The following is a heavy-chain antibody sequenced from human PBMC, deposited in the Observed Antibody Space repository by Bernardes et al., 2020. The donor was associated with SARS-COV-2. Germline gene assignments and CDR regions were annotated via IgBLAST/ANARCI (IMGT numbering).Heavy chain of an antibody. V-gene: IGHV3-49*04. J-gene: IGHJ4*02. CDR1: GFTFGDYA. D-gene: IGHD3-22*01. CDR3: TRGPGGYPFDY. CDR2: IRSKAYGGTT. Sequence: GGSLRLFCTASGFTFGDYAMSWVRQAPGKGLEWVGFIRSKAYGGTTEYAASVKGRFTISRDDSKSIAYLQMNSLKTEDTAVYYCTRGPGGYPFDYWGQGTLVTVSS.